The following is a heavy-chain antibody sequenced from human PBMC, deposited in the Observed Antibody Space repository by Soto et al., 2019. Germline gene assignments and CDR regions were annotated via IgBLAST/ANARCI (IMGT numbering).Heavy chain of an antibody. Sequence: QVQLVESGGGVVQPGRSLRLSCAASGFTFSSYGMHWVRQAPGKGLEWVAVISYDGSNKYYADSVKGRFTISRDNSKNTLYLQMNSLRAEDTAVYYCAKDLRQWLAYGNAFDIWGQGTMVTVSS. CDR2: ISYDGSNK. D-gene: IGHD6-19*01. V-gene: IGHV3-30*18. CDR3: AKDLRQWLAYGNAFDI. J-gene: IGHJ3*02. CDR1: GFTFSSYG.